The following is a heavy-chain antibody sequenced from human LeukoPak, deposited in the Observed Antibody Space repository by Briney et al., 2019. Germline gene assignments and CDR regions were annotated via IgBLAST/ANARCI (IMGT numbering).Heavy chain of an antibody. CDR1: GGSISTSAYY. J-gene: IGHJ4*02. D-gene: IGHD3-10*01. V-gene: IGHV4-39*01. CDR2: IYYSGNT. CDR3: ARHRGRYYDSGSYYYFDY. Sequence: PSQTLSLTCIVSGGSISTSAYYWGWIRQPPGEGLQWIGSIYYSGNTYYNSSLKSRVTISVDTSTSQFSLNLSSVTAADTAVYYCARHRGRYYDSGSYYYFDYWGQGTLVTVSS.